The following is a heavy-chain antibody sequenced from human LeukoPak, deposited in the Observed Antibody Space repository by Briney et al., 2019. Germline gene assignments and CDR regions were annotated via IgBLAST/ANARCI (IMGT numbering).Heavy chain of an antibody. CDR3: ATIGGFYPHFDY. Sequence: ASAKVSCKVSGYTLTELSMHWVRQAPGKGLEWMGGFDPEDGETIYAQKFQGRVTMTEDTSTDTAYMELSSLRSEDTAVYYCATIGGFYPHFDYWGQGTLVTVSS. J-gene: IGHJ4*02. CDR2: FDPEDGET. CDR1: GYTLTELS. D-gene: IGHD3-10*01. V-gene: IGHV1-24*01.